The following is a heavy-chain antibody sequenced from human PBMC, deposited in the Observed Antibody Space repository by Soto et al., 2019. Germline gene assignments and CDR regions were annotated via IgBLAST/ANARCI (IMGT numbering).Heavy chain of an antibody. V-gene: IGHV4-59*01. J-gene: IGHJ4*02. Sequence: SETLSLTCNVSGGSISGYYWSWIRQAPGKGLQWIGYIFHTGSTSYNPSLRSRVTISVDTSKDQFSLNMNSVTAADTAVYYCAKVRGYASGWRYFDYWGQGTMVTVSS. CDR1: GGSISGYY. D-gene: IGHD5-12*01. CDR2: IFHTGST. CDR3: AKVRGYASGWRYFDY.